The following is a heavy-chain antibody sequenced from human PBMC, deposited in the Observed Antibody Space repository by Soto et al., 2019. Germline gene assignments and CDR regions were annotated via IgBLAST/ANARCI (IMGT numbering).Heavy chain of an antibody. CDR2: INPSGGST. D-gene: IGHD4-17*01. CDR3: ARSDYGDYAVY. V-gene: IGHV1-46*03. Sequence: GASVKVSCKASGYTFTSYYMHWVRQAPGQGLEWMGIINPSGGSTSYAQKFQGRVTMTRDTSTGTVYMELSSLRSEDTAVYYCARSDYGDYAVYWGQGTLVTVSS. J-gene: IGHJ4*02. CDR1: GYTFTSYY.